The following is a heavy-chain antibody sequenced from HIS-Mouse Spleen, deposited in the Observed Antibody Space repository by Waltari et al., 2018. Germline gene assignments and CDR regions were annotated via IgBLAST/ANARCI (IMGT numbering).Heavy chain of an antibody. V-gene: IGHV3-7*01. CDR3: ARKRVWYFDL. CDR2: KKQDGSEK. CDR1: GFPFSSNW. D-gene: IGHD1-1*01. J-gene: IGHJ2*01. Sequence: EVQLVESGGGLVQPGGSLRLACAASGFPFSSNWRSWVRQAPGKGVGWVANKKQDGSEKYYVDSVKGRFTISRDNAKNSLYLQMNSLRAEDTAVYYCARKRVWYFDLWGRGTLVTVSS.